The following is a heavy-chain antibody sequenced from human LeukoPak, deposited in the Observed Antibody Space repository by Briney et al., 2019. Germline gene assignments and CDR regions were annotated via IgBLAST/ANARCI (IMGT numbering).Heavy chain of an antibody. J-gene: IGHJ4*02. V-gene: IGHV3-48*01. CDR1: GFTFSSYS. CDR3: AREGAARLDY. Sequence: GGSLRLSCAASGFTFSSYSMNWVRQAPGKGLEWVSYIDSSSSNIYSADSVKGRFTISRDNAKNSLYLQMNSLRAEDTAVYHCAREGAARLDYRGQGTLVTVSS. CDR2: IDSSSSNI. D-gene: IGHD6-6*01.